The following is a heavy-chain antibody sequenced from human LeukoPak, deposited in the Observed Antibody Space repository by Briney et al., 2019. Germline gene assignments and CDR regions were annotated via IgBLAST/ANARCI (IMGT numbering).Heavy chain of an antibody. V-gene: IGHV3-30*04. CDR2: ISYDVNYY. J-gene: IGHJ5*02. Sequence: GGSVRLSCAASGFTFSTYSMHWVRQAPGKGLEWVAVISYDVNYYYYADSVKGRLTISRDNSKNTLYLQMNSLRAEDTAIYYCARLTPALYNLQPPYDYHRFDPWGQGTLVTVSS. CDR1: GFTFSTYS. D-gene: IGHD4-11*01. CDR3: ARLTPALYNLQPPYDYHRFDP.